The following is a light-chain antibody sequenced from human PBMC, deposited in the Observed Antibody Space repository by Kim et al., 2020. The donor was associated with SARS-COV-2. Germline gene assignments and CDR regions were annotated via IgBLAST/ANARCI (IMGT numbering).Light chain of an antibody. CDR1: QSIVSY. Sequence: DIQMTQSPSSLSASVGDRVTITCRASQSIVSYLNWYQQKPGKAPNLLIYTASSLQSGVPSRFSGSGSGTDFSLTISSLQPEDFATYYCQQSYSTPYSFGQGTKLEI. J-gene: IGKJ2*03. V-gene: IGKV1-39*01. CDR3: QQSYSTPYS. CDR2: TAS.